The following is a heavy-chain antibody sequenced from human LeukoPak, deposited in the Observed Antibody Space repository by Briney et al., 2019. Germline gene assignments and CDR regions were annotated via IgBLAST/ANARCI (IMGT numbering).Heavy chain of an antibody. V-gene: IGHV4-59*01. Sequence: SETLSLTCTVSGGSISSYYWSWIRQPPGEGLEWIGYIYYSGSTNYNPSLKSRVTISVDTSKNQFSLKLSSVTAADTAVYYCARASSSTSCSDYWGQGTLVTVSS. CDR3: ARASSSTSCSDY. CDR2: IYYSGST. CDR1: GGSISSYY. J-gene: IGHJ4*02. D-gene: IGHD2-2*01.